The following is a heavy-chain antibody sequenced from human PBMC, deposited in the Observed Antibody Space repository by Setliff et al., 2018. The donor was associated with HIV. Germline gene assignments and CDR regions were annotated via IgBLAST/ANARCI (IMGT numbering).Heavy chain of an antibody. D-gene: IGHD4-17*01. CDR2: ISGSGGDT. V-gene: IGHV3-23*01. CDR3: ARDPTARGDAFDI. Sequence: GGSLRLSCASSGFTFSSYAMTWVRQAPGKGLECVAVISGSGGDTYYADSVKGRFVISREKSKSTLYLQMNSLRAEDTAVYYCARDPTARGDAFDIWGQGTMVTVSS. J-gene: IGHJ3*02. CDR1: GFTFSSYA.